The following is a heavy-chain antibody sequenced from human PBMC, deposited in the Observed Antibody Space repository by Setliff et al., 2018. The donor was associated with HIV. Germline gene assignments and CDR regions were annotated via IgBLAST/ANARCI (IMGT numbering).Heavy chain of an antibody. CDR3: ARDRGGGYNNLDY. CDR2: IYYSGST. CDR1: GGSISSGDYY. J-gene: IGHJ4*02. D-gene: IGHD5-12*01. Sequence: SETLSLTCTVSGGSISSGDYYWSWIRQPPGKGLEWIGYIYYSGSTYYNPSLKSRVTISVDTSKNQFSLKVSSVTAADTAVYYCARDRGGGYNNLDYCGQGTLVTVSS. V-gene: IGHV4-30-4*08.